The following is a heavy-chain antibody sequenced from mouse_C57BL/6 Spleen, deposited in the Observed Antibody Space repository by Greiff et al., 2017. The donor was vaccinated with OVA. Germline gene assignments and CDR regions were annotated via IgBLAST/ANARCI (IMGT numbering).Heavy chain of an antibody. Sequence: QVQLQQPGAELVMPGASVKLSCKASGYTFTSYWMHWVKQRPGQGLEWIGEIDPSDSYTNYNQKFKGKSTLTVDKSSSTAYMQLSSLTSEDSAVYYCARSLYSNSVGFAYWGQGTLVTVSA. CDR1: GYTFTSYW. CDR3: ARSLYSNSVGFAY. V-gene: IGHV1-69*01. D-gene: IGHD2-5*01. CDR2: IDPSDSYT. J-gene: IGHJ3*01.